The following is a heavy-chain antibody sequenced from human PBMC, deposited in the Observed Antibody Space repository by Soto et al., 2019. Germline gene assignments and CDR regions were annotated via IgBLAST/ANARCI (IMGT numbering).Heavy chain of an antibody. J-gene: IGHJ6*02. V-gene: IGHV1-69*12. CDR1: GGTFSSYA. CDR2: IIPIFGTA. Sequence: QVQLVQSGAEVKKPGSSVKVSCKASGGTFSSYAISWVRQAPGQGLEWMGGIIPIFGTANYAQKFQGRVTITAQESTSTAYMELSSLRSEDTAVYYGAGDGVDIVAPRMGRKGYYGMDVWGQGTTVTVSS. CDR3: AGDGVDIVAPRMGRKGYYGMDV. D-gene: IGHD5-12*01.